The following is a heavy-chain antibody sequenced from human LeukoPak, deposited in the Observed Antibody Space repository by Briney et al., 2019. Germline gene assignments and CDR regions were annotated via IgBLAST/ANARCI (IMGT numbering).Heavy chain of an antibody. V-gene: IGHV1-69*02. Sequence: ASVKVSCKAPGGTFSSYTISWVRQAPGQGLEWMGRIIPILGIANYAQKFQGRVTITADKSTSTAYMELSSLRSEDTAVYYCARGRGSPKYYFDYWGQGTLVTVSS. CDR1: GGTFSSYT. D-gene: IGHD1-26*01. J-gene: IGHJ4*02. CDR3: ARGRGSPKYYFDY. CDR2: IIPILGIA.